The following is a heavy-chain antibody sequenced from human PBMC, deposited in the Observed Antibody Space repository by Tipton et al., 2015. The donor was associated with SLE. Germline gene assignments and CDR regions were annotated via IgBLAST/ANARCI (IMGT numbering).Heavy chain of an antibody. D-gene: IGHD1-26*01. V-gene: IGHV4-61*02. CDR2: IYSSGSP. Sequence: TLSLTCTVSGGSVNSGLYYWSWVRQPAGEGLEWIGRIYSSGSPNYNPSLKSRVSISLDTSKNQFSLRLTSVTTADTAVYYCARGGGSYLAYWGQGTLVTVSS. CDR1: GGSVNSGLYY. CDR3: ARGGGSYLAY. J-gene: IGHJ4*02.